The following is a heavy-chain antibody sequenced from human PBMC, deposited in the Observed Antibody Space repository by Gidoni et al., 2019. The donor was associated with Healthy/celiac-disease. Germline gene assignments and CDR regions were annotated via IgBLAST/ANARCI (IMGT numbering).Heavy chain of an antibody. Sequence: EVQLVESGGGLVQPGRSLRLSCTASGFTFGDYAMSWVRQAPGKGLEWVGFIRSKAYGGTTEYAASVKGRFTISRDDSKSIAYLQMNSLKTEDTAVYYCTREGYDYVWGSYRYNWFDPWGQGTLVTVSS. CDR3: TREGYDYVWGSYRYNWFDP. V-gene: IGHV3-49*04. D-gene: IGHD3-16*02. J-gene: IGHJ5*02. CDR2: IRSKAYGGTT. CDR1: GFTFGDYA.